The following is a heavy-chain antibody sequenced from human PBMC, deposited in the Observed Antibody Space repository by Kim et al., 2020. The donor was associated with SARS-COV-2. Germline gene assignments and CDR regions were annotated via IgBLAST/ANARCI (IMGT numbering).Heavy chain of an antibody. CDR1: GGSISSYY. V-gene: IGHV4-59*08. Sequence: SETLSLTCTVSGGSISSYYWSWIRQPPGKGLEWIGYIYYSGSTNYNPSLKSRVTISVDTSKNQFSLKLSSVTAADTAVYYCARGRDDSSGYPRPYYYGMDVWGQGTTVTVSS. CDR3: ARGRDDSSGYPRPYYYGMDV. J-gene: IGHJ6*02. CDR2: IYYSGST. D-gene: IGHD3-22*01.